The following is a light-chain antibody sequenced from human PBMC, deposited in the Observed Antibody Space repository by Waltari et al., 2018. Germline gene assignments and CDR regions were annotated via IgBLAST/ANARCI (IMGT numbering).Light chain of an antibody. CDR2: DAS. J-gene: IGKJ4*01. V-gene: IGKV3-11*01. CDR1: PSVSSH. Sequence: EIVLTQSPATLSLSPGERATLSCRASPSVSSHLAWYQQKPGQAPRLRIYDASNRATGIPARFSGSGSGTDFTLTISSLEPEDFAVYYCQQRSNWPLTFGGGTKVEIK. CDR3: QQRSNWPLT.